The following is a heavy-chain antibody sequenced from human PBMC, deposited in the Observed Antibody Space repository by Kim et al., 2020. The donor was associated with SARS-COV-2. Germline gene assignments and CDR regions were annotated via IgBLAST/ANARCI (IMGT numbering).Heavy chain of an antibody. Sequence: DVDSVKGRFTMSRDNAKNSLYLQMSSLRAEETAIYYCAALDSVQVPGGIWGQGTLVTVSS. D-gene: IGHD3-10*01. V-gene: IGHV3-7*01. CDR3: AALDSVQVPGGI. J-gene: IGHJ4*02.